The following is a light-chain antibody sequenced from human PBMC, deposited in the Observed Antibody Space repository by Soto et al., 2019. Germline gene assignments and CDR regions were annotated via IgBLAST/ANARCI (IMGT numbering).Light chain of an antibody. CDR1: SSDVGANNF. V-gene: IGLV2-14*01. J-gene: IGLJ3*02. CDR3: SSYANIYNWV. Sequence: QSALTQPASVSGSPGQSITISCTGTSSDVGANNFVSWYQQHPGKAPKLLIYGVTNRPSGVSNRFSGSKSGNTASLSISGLQADDDGDYYCSSYANIYNWVFGGGTKVTVL. CDR2: GVT.